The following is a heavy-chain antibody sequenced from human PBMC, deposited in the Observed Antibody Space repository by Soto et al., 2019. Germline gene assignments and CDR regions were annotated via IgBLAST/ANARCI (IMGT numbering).Heavy chain of an antibody. J-gene: IGHJ6*02. V-gene: IGHV5-51*01. D-gene: IGHD2-21*01. CDR1: GYSFPSQW. CDR2: IYPAGSDT. CDR3: VRIPRRVTSYYDHSYGMDV. Sequence: GESLKISCKGSGYSFPSQWIGWVRQTPGKGLEWMGSIYPAGSDTRYSPSFQGQVIISADKSIRTAYLEWSSLKASDSAMYYCVRIPRRVTSYYDHSYGMDVWGQGTTVTVSS.